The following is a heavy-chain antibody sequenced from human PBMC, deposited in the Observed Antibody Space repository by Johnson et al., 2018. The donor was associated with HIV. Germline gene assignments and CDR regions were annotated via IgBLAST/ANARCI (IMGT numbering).Heavy chain of an antibody. CDR1: GFTVSSNY. J-gene: IGHJ3*02. Sequence: VQLVESGGGLVQPGGSLRLSCAASGFTVSSNYMSWVRQAPGKGLEWVSVIYSGGSTYYADSVKGRFTISRDNSKNTLYLQMNSLRAEDTAVYYCAASVYHYDSSGYFAFDIWGQGTMVTVSS. V-gene: IGHV3-66*01. D-gene: IGHD3-22*01. CDR3: AASVYHYDSSGYFAFDI. CDR2: IYSGGST.